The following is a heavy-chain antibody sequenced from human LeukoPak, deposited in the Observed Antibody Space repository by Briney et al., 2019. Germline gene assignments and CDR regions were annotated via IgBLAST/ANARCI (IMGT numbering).Heavy chain of an antibody. D-gene: IGHD6-19*01. CDR1: GGSISSYY. CDR3: ARQSMLSSGWYDY. Sequence: PSEILSLTCTVSGGSISSYYWSWIRQPPGKGLEWIGYIYYSGSTNYNPSLKSRVTISVDTSKNQFSLKLSSVTAADTAVYYCARQSMLSSGWYDYWGQGTLVTVSS. J-gene: IGHJ4*02. V-gene: IGHV4-59*08. CDR2: IYYSGST.